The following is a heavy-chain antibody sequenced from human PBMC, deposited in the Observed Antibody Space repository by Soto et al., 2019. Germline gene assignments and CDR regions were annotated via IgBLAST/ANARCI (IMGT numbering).Heavy chain of an antibody. CDR2: ISYDGSNK. D-gene: IGHD3-10*01. V-gene: IGHV3-30*18. CDR3: AKDQASGSYYACCYYYYGMDV. J-gene: IGHJ6*02. Sequence: GGSLRLSCEASGFTFSSDGMHWVRQAPGKGLEWVAVISYDGSNKYYADSVKGRFTISRDNSKNTLYLQMNSLRAEDTAVYYCAKDQASGSYYACCYYYYGMDVWGQGTTVTV. CDR1: GFTFSSDG.